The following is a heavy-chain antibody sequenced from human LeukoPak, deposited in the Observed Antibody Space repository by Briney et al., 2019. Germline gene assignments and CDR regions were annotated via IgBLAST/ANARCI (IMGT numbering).Heavy chain of an antibody. CDR2: IYYSGST. CDR1: GGSISSSSYY. J-gene: IGHJ3*02. CDR3: ARVRWLNNDAFDI. D-gene: IGHD4-17*01. Sequence: PSETLSLTCTVSGGSISSSSYYWGWVRQPPGKGLEWIGSIYYSGSTYYNPSLKSRVAISVDTSKNQFSLKLSSVTAADTAVYYCARVRWLNNDAFDIWGQGTMVTVSS. V-gene: IGHV4-39*07.